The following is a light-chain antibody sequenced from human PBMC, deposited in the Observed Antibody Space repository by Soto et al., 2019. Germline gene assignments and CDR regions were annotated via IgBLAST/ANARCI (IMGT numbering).Light chain of an antibody. V-gene: IGKV3-20*01. Sequence: EIVLKQSPGTLSLPPGERATLACRASQPSSSHNYLAWYQQKPGQAPRVLIYGASRRATGISDRFSGSGSGTDFTLTISRLEPEDFAVYYCQQYDNSPLTFGGGTKGEIK. J-gene: IGKJ4*01. CDR3: QQYDNSPLT. CDR2: GAS. CDR1: QPSSSHNY.